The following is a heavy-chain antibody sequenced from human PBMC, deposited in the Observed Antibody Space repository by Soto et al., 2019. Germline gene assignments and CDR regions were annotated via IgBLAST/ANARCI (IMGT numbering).Heavy chain of an antibody. CDR3: ARGTPVPTYFFDS. CDR2: IIPMFGIA. J-gene: IGHJ4*02. CDR1: GGTSSSES. Sequence: QVQLVQSGAEVKKPGSSVKVSCKASGGTSSSESISWLRQAPGQGLEWMGRIIPMFGIAKYAQKFQGRVTXTXDXXSHTAYMELSSLRSDDTAVYFCARGTPVPTYFFDSWGQGTLLAVSS. V-gene: IGHV1-69*02. D-gene: IGHD4-17*01.